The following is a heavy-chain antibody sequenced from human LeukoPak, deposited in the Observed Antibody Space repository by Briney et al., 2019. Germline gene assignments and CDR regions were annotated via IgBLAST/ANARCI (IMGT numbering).Heavy chain of an antibody. CDR1: GGSISNYY. CDR3: ASLYGSGD. CDR2: IYYTGST. V-gene: IGHV4-59*12. D-gene: IGHD3-10*01. J-gene: IGHJ4*02. Sequence: SETLSLTCTVSGGSISNYYWSWIRQPPGKGLEWIAYIYYTGSTNYNPSLKSRVTISVDTSKNQFSLRLSSVTAADTAVYYCASLYGSGDWSQGTLVTVSS.